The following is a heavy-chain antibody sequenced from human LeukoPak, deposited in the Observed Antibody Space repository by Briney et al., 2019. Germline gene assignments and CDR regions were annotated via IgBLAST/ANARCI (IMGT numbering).Heavy chain of an antibody. CDR3: ARVGPLEDYFDY. CDR2: ISSSSSYI. D-gene: IGHD3-3*01. J-gene: IGHJ4*02. V-gene: IGHV3-21*01. CDR1: GFTFSSYS. Sequence: GGSLRLSCAASGFTFSSYSMNWVRQAPGKGLEWVSSISSSSSYIYYADSVKGRFTISRDNSKNTLYLQMNSLRAEDTAVYYCARVGPLEDYFDYWGQGTLVTVSS.